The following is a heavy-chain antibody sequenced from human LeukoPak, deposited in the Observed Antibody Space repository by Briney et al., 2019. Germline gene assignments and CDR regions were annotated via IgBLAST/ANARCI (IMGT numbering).Heavy chain of an antibody. CDR3: ARDQKYYYDSSGYYYSYYYYYMDV. CDR2: ISSSGSTI. CDR1: GFTFSSYE. Sequence: GGSLRLSCAASGFTFSSYEMNWVRQAPGKGLEWVSYISSSGSTIYYADSVKGRFTISRDNAKNSLYLQMNSLRAEDTAVYYCARDQKYYYDSSGYYYSYYYYYMDVWGKGTTVTVSS. V-gene: IGHV3-48*03. J-gene: IGHJ6*03. D-gene: IGHD3-22*01.